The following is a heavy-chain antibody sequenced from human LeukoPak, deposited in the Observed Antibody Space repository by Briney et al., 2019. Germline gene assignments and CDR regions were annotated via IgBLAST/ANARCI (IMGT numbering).Heavy chain of an antibody. D-gene: IGHD3-10*01. CDR1: GFTVSNNY. CDR2: IYSGGST. CDR3: ARGHEALGY. V-gene: IGHV3-53*01. J-gene: IGHJ4*02. Sequence: GGSLRLSCAASGFTVSNNYMTWVRQAPGKGLEWVSVIYSGGSTFYADSVKGRFTISRDNSKNTVDLQMNSPRAEDTAIYYCARGHEALGYWGQGTLVTVSS.